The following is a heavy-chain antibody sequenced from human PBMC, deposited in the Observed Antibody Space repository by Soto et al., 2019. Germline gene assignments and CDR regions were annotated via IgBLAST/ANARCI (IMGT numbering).Heavy chain of an antibody. CDR1: GFTFSNYA. CDR2: ISGSGGGT. J-gene: IGHJ6*02. Sequence: GGSLRLSCAASGFTFSNYAMTWIRQAPGKGLEWVSAISGSGGGTYYADSVKGRFTISRDNSKNTLYLQMNSLRAEDTAVYYCAKDWGTHDYSIYGAAYYYYYAMDVWGQGTTVTVSS. CDR3: AKDWGTHDYSIYGAAYYYYYAMDV. V-gene: IGHV3-23*01. D-gene: IGHD4-4*01.